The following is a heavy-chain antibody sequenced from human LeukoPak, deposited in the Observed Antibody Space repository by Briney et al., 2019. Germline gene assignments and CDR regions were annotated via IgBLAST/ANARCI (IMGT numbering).Heavy chain of an antibody. CDR2: IYTSGST. CDR3: ARLGGYEYYYYMDV. J-gene: IGHJ6*03. CDR1: GGSISSYY. D-gene: IGHD5-12*01. Sequence: SETLSLTCTVSGGSISSYYWSWIRQPAGKGLEWIGRIYTSGSTNYNPSLKSRATMSVDTSKNQFSLKLSSVTAADTAVYYCARLGGYEYYYYMDVWGKGTTVTVSS. V-gene: IGHV4-4*07.